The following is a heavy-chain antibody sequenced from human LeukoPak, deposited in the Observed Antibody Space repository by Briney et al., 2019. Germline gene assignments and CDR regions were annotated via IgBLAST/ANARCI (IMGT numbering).Heavy chain of an antibody. D-gene: IGHD2-2*01. CDR1: GGSIGSSSYY. CDR3: ARQIPCSSTSCHYYMDV. V-gene: IGHV4-39*01. CDR2: IYYSGST. J-gene: IGHJ6*03. Sequence: PSETLSLTCTVSGGSIGSSSYYWGWIRQPPGKGLEWIGSIYYSGSTYYNPSLKSRVTISVDTSKNQFSLKLSSVTAADTAVYYCARQIPCSSTSCHYYMDVWGKGTTVTVSS.